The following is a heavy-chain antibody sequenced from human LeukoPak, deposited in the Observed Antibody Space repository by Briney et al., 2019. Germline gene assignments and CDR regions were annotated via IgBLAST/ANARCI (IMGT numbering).Heavy chain of an antibody. V-gene: IGHV1-69*04. D-gene: IGHD2-15*01. CDR2: IIPILGIA. CDR1: GYTLTELS. Sequence: GASVKVSCKVSGYTLTELSMHWVRQAPGQGLEWMGRIIPILGIANYAQKFQGRVTITADKSTSTAYMELSSLRSEDTAVYYCARDLRVDYYYGMDVWGQGTTVTVSS. J-gene: IGHJ6*02. CDR3: ARDLRVDYYYGMDV.